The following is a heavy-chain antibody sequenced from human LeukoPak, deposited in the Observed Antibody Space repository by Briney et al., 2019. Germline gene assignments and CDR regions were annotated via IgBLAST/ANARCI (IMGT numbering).Heavy chain of an antibody. CDR3: ARDAYIVVVPAAIYYFDY. CDR2: ISAYNGNT. V-gene: IGHV1-18*01. D-gene: IGHD2-2*02. Sequence: ASVKVSCKASGYTFTSYSISWVRQAPGQGLEWMGWISAYNGNTSYAQKLQGRVTMTTDTSTSTAYMELRSLRSDDTAVYYCARDAYIVVVPAAIYYFDYWGQGTLVTVSS. J-gene: IGHJ4*02. CDR1: GYTFTSYS.